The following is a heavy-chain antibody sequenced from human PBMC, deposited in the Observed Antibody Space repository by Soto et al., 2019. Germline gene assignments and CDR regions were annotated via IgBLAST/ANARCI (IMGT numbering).Heavy chain of an antibody. CDR2: ISAYNGNT. CDR1: GYTFTSYG. J-gene: IGHJ4*02. D-gene: IGHD6-13*01. V-gene: IGHV1-18*01. CDR3: ARVTHFIAADGLDY. Sequence: ASVKVSCKASGYTFTSYGISWVRQAPGQGLEWMGWISAYNGNTNYAQKLQGRVTMTTDTSTSTAYMELRSLRSDDTAVYYCARVTHFIAADGLDYWGQRTLVTVSS.